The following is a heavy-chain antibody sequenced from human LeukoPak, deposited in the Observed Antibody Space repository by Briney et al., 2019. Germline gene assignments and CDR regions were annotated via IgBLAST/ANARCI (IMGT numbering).Heavy chain of an antibody. CDR2: ISAYNGNT. J-gene: IGHJ2*01. CDR3: ARDLYYYDSSGYWYFDL. Sequence: ASVKVSCKASGYTFTSYGISWVRQAPGQGLEWMGWISAYNGNTNYAQKLQGRVTMTTDTSTSTAYMELRSLRSDDTAVYYCARDLYYYDSSGYWYFDLWGRGTLVTVSS. V-gene: IGHV1-18*01. CDR1: GYTFTSYG. D-gene: IGHD3-22*01.